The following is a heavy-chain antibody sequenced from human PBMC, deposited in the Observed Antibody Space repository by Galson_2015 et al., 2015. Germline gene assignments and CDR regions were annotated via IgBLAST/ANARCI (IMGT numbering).Heavy chain of an antibody. Sequence: SVKVSCKVSGYTLTELSMHWVRQAPGKGLEWMGGFDPEDGETIYAQKFQGRVTMTEDTPTDTAYMELSSLRSEDTAVYYCATERGVVVAATRVSWFDPWGQGTLVTVSS. CDR2: FDPEDGET. V-gene: IGHV1-24*01. CDR3: ATERGVVVAATRVSWFDP. D-gene: IGHD2-15*01. J-gene: IGHJ5*02. CDR1: GYTLTELS.